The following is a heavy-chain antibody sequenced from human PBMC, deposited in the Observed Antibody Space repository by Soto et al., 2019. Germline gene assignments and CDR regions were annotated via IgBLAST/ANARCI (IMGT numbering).Heavy chain of an antibody. Sequence: QITLKESGPSLVRPTQTLTMTCTFSGFSLSTVGMGVGWIRQPPGRALEWLALFYWDDVKRYSASLKNRLTITKDTSKNQVVLTMTNMDPVDTATYYCARSPGRDCSSANCHLVWFGPWGQGALVTVSS. J-gene: IGHJ5*02. V-gene: IGHV2-5*02. CDR3: ARSPGRDCSSANCHLVWFGP. CDR1: GFSLSTVGMG. D-gene: IGHD2-2*01. CDR2: FYWDDVK.